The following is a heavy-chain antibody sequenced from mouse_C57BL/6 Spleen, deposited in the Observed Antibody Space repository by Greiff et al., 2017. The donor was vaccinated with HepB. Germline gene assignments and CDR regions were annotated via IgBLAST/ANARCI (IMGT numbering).Heavy chain of an antibody. CDR1: GYTFTSYW. CDR2: IHPNSGST. J-gene: IGHJ1*03. CDR3: ARDYSTWYFDV. V-gene: IGHV1-64*01. D-gene: IGHD2-5*01. Sequence: VQLQQPGAELVKPGASVKLSCKASGYTFTSYWMHWVKQRPGQGLEWIGMIHPNSGSTNYNEKFKSKATLTVDKSSSTAYMQLSSLTSEDSAVYYCARDYSTWYFDVWGTGTTVTVSS.